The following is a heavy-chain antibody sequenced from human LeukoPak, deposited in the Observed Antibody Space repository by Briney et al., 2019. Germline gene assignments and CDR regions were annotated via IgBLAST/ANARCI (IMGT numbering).Heavy chain of an antibody. CDR1: GFTFSSYE. CDR2: ISSSGSTI. Sequence: PGGSLRLSCAASGFTFSSYEMNWVCQAPGKGLEWVSYISSSGSTIYYADSVKGRFTISRDNAKNSLYLQMNSLRAEDTAVYYCARDFSACTNGVCPDFDYWGQGTLVTVSS. V-gene: IGHV3-48*03. D-gene: IGHD2-8*01. J-gene: IGHJ4*02. CDR3: ARDFSACTNGVCPDFDY.